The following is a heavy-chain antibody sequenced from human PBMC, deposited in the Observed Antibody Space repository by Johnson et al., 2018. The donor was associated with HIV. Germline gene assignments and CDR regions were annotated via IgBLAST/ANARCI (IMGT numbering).Heavy chain of an antibody. CDR2: ISGSGGST. Sequence: VQLVESGGGLVQPGGSLRLSCAASGFTFSSYAMSWVRQAPGKGLEWVSAISGSGGSTYYVDSVKGRLTISRDNAKNPLYLQVNSLRAEDMTVYYCAKDLSIAARPAAFDIWGQGTMVTVSS. V-gene: IGHV3-23*04. J-gene: IGHJ3*02. D-gene: IGHD6-6*01. CDR1: GFTFSSYA. CDR3: AKDLSIAARPAAFDI.